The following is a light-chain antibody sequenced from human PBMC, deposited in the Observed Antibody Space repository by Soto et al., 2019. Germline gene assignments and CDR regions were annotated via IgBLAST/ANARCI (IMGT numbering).Light chain of an antibody. CDR3: QQSYTTPRT. Sequence: DIHMTQSPSTRSGSVCDVVTITCRARQTISSWLAWYQQKPGKAPKLLIYKASTLKSGVPSRFSGSGSGTDFILTISSLQPEDFATYYCQQSYTTPRTLGQGTKVDNK. V-gene: IGKV1-5*03. CDR2: KAS. J-gene: IGKJ1*01. CDR1: QTISSW.